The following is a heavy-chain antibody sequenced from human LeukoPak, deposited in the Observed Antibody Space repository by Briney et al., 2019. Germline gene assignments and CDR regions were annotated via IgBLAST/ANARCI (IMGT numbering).Heavy chain of an antibody. V-gene: IGHV4-4*02. J-gene: IGHJ3*02. Sequence: SGTLSLTCAVSGGSISSSNWWSWVRQPPGKGLEWIGEIYHSGSTNYNPSLKSRVTISVDKSKNQFSLKLSSVTAADTAVYYCARQGVPRWQVRPNAFDIWGQGTMVTVSS. CDR3: ARQGVPRWQVRPNAFDI. D-gene: IGHD6-19*01. CDR1: GGSISSSNW. CDR2: IYHSGST.